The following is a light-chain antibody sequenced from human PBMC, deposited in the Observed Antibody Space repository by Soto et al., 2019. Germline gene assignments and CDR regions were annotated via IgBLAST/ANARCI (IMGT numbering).Light chain of an antibody. V-gene: IGKV1-5*03. Sequence: IEMTQSPSTLSASVGDRVTITCRASQSISSRLAWYQQKPGKAPKLLSYKASSVESGVPSRFSGSGSGTEITLTISSLQPDDFATYYCQQYNTYRRTFGQGTKVEIK. CDR2: KAS. J-gene: IGKJ1*01. CDR3: QQYNTYRRT. CDR1: QSISSR.